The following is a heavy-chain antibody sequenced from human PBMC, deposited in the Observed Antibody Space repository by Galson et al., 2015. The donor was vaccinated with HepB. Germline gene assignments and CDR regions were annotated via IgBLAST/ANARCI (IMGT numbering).Heavy chain of an antibody. Sequence: SLRLSCAASGFTFSDYSMNWVRQAPGKGLEWVSYISSSSSTIYYADSVTGRFTISRDNAKNSLYLQMNSLRAEDTAVYYCARSGITIFSSVDYWGQGTLVTVSS. V-gene: IGHV3-48*01. D-gene: IGHD3-9*01. CDR3: ARSGITIFSSVDY. J-gene: IGHJ4*02. CDR2: ISSSSSTI. CDR1: GFTFSDYS.